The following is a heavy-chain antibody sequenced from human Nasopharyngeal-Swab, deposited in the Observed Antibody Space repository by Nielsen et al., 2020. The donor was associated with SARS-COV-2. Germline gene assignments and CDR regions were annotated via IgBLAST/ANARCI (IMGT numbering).Heavy chain of an antibody. J-gene: IGHJ4*02. CDR2: INSDGSST. Sequence: GGSLRLSCAASGFTFSSYWMHWVRQAPGKGLVWVSRINSDGSSTYYADSVKGRFTISRDNSKNTLYLQMNSLRAEDTAVYYCAKDWGARELDYWGQGTLVTVSS. CDR3: AKDWGARELDY. D-gene: IGHD3-16*01. CDR1: GFTFSSYW. V-gene: IGHV3-74*01.